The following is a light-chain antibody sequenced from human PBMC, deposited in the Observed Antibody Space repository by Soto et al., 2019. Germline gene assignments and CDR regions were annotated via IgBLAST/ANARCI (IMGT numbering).Light chain of an antibody. CDR1: SGHSTYA. CDR2: LNSDGSH. CDR3: QTWGTGIHV. J-gene: IGLJ1*01. Sequence: QSVLTQSPSASASLGASVKLTCTLISGHSTYAIAWHQQQPEKGPRFLMKLNSDGSHTKGDGIPDRFSGSTSWAERFLTISSLQSEDEADYYCQTWGTGIHVFGTGTKLTVL. V-gene: IGLV4-69*01.